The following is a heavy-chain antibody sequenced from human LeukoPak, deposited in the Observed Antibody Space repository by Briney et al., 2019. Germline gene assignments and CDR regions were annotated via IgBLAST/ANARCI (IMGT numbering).Heavy chain of an antibody. J-gene: IGHJ6*02. CDR1: GFAFSSYA. D-gene: IGHD3-10*01. Sequence: GGSLRLSCAASGFAFSSYAMSWVRQAPGKGLEWVSVISGGGDTYYADSVRGRFTISRDNSKNTLYLQMNSLRAEDTAVYYCARVRGVIPYYYGMDVWGQGTTVTVSS. V-gene: IGHV3-23*01. CDR2: ISGGGDT. CDR3: ARVRGVIPYYYGMDV.